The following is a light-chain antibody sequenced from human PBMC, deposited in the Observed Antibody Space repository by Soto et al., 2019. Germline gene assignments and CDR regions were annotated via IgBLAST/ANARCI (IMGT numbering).Light chain of an antibody. CDR1: GSNY. J-gene: IGLJ1*01. CDR3: CSYAGSYTYV. Sequence: SALTQPRSVSGFPGQSVTISCTGGSNYVSWYQQLPGKAPKLMIYDVSQRPSGVPDRFSGSKSGNTASLTISGLQAEDEADYYCCSYAGSYTYVFGTGTKVTVL. CDR2: DVS. V-gene: IGLV2-11*01.